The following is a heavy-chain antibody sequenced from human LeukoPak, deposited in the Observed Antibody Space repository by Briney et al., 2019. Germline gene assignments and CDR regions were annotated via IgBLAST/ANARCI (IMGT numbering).Heavy chain of an antibody. D-gene: IGHD3-22*01. J-gene: IGHJ3*02. CDR3: ARDFCRSSGCHAFDI. CDR1: GFTFSDYY. Sequence: GGSLRLSCAASGFTFSDYYMSWIRQAPGKGLEWVSYISSSGSTIYYADSAKGRFTISRDNAKNSLYLQMNSLRAEDTAVYYCARDFCRSSGCHAFDIWGQGTVVTVSS. V-gene: IGHV3-11*04. CDR2: ISSSGSTI.